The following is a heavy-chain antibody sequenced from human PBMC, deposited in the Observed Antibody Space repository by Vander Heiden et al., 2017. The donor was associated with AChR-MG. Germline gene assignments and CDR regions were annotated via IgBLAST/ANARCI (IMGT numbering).Heavy chain of an antibody. D-gene: IGHD3-10*01. CDR1: GFNFSSYA. Sequence: EVQLLESGGGLVQPGGSLRLSCAASGFNFSSYAMSWVRQAPGKGLEWVSGIGGSGGSTYYADSVKGRFTISRDNSKNTLFLQMNSLRGEDTAVYYCAKTPRGTYNSGIDPWGQGTLVTVSS. J-gene: IGHJ5*02. V-gene: IGHV3-23*01. CDR2: IGGSGGST. CDR3: AKTPRGTYNSGIDP.